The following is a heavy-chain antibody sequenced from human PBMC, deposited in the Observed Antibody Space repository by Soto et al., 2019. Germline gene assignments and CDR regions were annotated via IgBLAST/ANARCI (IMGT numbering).Heavy chain of an antibody. CDR3: ARDRGSCALDY. V-gene: IGHV1-18*01. J-gene: IGHJ4*02. Sequence: ASVKVSCKASGYTFTSYGFIWVRQAPGQGLEWMGWISAYNGNTNYAQKVQGRVTMTTDTSTTTAYMELRSLRSDDTAVYYCARDRGSCALDYWGQGTLVTVSS. CDR2: ISAYNGNT. D-gene: IGHD1-26*01. CDR1: GYTFTSYG.